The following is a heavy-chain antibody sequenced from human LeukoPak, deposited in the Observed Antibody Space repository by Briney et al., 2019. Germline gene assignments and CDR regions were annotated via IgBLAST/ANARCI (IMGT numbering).Heavy chain of an antibody. V-gene: IGHV4-34*01. J-gene: IGHJ6*03. CDR2: INHSGST. CDR3: ARHRSGWYYYYYMDV. CDR1: GGSFSGYY. Sequence: SGTLSLTCAVYGGSFSGYYWSWIRQPPGKGLEWIGEINHSGSTNYNPSLKSRVTISVDTSKNQFSLKLSSVTAADTAVYYCARHRSGWYYYYYMDVWGKGTTVTVSS. D-gene: IGHD6-19*01.